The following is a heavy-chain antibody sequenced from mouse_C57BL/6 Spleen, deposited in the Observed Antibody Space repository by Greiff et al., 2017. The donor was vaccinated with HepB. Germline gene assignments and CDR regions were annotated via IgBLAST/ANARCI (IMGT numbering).Heavy chain of an antibody. Sequence: EVQLQESGPGMVKPSQSLSLTCTVTGYSITSGYDWHWIRHFPGNKLEWMGYISYSGSTNYNPSLKSRISITHDTSKNHFFLKLNSVTTEDTATYYCARALYDYPFAYWGQGTLVTVSA. CDR3: ARALYDYPFAY. CDR1: GYSITSGYD. J-gene: IGHJ3*01. V-gene: IGHV3-1*01. CDR2: ISYSGST. D-gene: IGHD2-4*01.